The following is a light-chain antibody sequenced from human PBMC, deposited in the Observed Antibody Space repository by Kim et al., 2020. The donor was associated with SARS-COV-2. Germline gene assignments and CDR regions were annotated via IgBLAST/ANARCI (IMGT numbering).Light chain of an antibody. CDR2: DAS. V-gene: IGKV3-11*01. Sequence: EIVLTQSPATLSLSPGERATLSCRASQSVKTYLAWYQHQPGQSPSLLIHDASNRATGVTPRFSGGGSETDFTLTISSLEPEDFAVYYCQQRVNWPTFGQGTRLEIK. J-gene: IGKJ5*01. CDR1: QSVKTY. CDR3: QQRVNWPT.